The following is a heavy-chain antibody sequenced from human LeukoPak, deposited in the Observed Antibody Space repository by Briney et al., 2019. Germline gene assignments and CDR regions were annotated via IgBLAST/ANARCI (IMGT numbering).Heavy chain of an antibody. D-gene: IGHD6-6*01. CDR3: ASLIAARAFDY. CDR2: IYYSGST. J-gene: IGHJ4*02. CDR1: GGSISSGGYY. Sequence: PSETLSLACTVSGGSISSGGYYWSWIRQHPGKGLEWIGYIYYSGSTYYNPSLKSRVTISVDTSKNQFSLKLSSVTAADTAVYYCASLIAARAFDYWGQGTLVTVSS. V-gene: IGHV4-31*03.